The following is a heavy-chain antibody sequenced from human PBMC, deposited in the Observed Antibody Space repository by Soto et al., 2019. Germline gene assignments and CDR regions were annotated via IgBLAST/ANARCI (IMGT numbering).Heavy chain of an antibody. V-gene: IGHV3-49*03. CDR2: IRSKAYGGTT. CDR1: GFTFGDYA. CDR3: TRDTQLDYGDYGGEAEYFQH. D-gene: IGHD4-17*01. J-gene: IGHJ1*01. Sequence: GGSLRLSCTASGFTFGDYAMSWFRQAPGKGLEWVGFIRSKAYGGTTEYAASVKGRFTISRDDSKSIAYLQMNSLKTEDTAVYYCTRDTQLDYGDYGGEAEYFQHWGQGTLVTVSS.